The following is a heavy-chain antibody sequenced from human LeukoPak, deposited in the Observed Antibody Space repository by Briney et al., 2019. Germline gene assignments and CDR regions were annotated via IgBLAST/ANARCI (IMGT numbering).Heavy chain of an antibody. J-gene: IGHJ4*02. D-gene: IGHD2-15*01. CDR3: ARAYCSGGSCYGAFDY. Sequence: GGSLRLSCAASGFTFSSYEMNWIRQAPGEGLEWVSYISSRGTIYYADSAKGRFTISRANAKNSLYLQMNSLRGEDTAVYYCARAYCSGGSCYGAFDYWGQGTLVTVSS. CDR1: GFTFSSYE. CDR2: ISSRGTI. V-gene: IGHV3-48*03.